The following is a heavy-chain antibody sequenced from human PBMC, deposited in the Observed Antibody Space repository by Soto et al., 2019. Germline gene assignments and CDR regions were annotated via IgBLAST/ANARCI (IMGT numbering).Heavy chain of an antibody. CDR3: ARGNQYHYGSGSYYNNWFDP. V-gene: IGHV4-34*01. CDR2: INHSGST. D-gene: IGHD3-10*01. CDR1: GGSFSGYY. J-gene: IGHJ5*02. Sequence: KSSETLSLTCAVYGGSFSGYYWSWIRQPPGKGLEWIGEINHSGSTNYNPSLKSRVTISVDTSKNQFSLKLSSVTAADTAVYYCARGNQYHYGSGSYYNNWFDPWGQGTLVTVSS.